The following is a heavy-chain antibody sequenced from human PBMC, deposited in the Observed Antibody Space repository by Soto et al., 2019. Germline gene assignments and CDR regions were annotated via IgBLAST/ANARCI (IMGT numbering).Heavy chain of an antibody. V-gene: IGHV1-18*01. CDR2: ISAYNGNT. CDR1: GYTFTSYG. D-gene: IGHD6-25*01. J-gene: IGHJ2*01. CDR3: ARVERYSSVWYFDL. Sequence: VKVSCKASGYTFTSYGISWVRQAPGQGLEWMGWISAYNGNTNYAQKLQGRVTMTTDTSTSTAYMELRSLRSDDTAVCYCARVERYSSVWYFDLWGRGTLVTVSS.